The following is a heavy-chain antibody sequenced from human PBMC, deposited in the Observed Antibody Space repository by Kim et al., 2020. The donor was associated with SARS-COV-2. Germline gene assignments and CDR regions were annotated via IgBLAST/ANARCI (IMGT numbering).Heavy chain of an antibody. D-gene: IGHD1-1*01. CDR3: AGDHAGTDGMDV. J-gene: IGHJ6*02. V-gene: IGHV4-31*02. Sequence: HNPSLKGRVTISVDTSKNQFSLKRSSVTAADTAVYYCAGDHAGTDGMDVWGQGTTVTVSS.